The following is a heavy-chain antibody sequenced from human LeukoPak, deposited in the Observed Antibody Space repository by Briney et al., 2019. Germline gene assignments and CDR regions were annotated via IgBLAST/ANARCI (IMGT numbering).Heavy chain of an antibody. CDR1: GFTFSDYY. CDR2: ISSSGSTI. Sequence: PGGSLRLSCAASGFTFSDYYMSWTRQAPGKGLEWVSYISSSGSTIYYADSVKGRFTISRDNAKNSLYLQMNSLRAEDTAVYYCARGEYCSSTSCSPGDVWGKGTTVTVSS. D-gene: IGHD2-2*01. J-gene: IGHJ6*04. CDR3: ARGEYCSSTSCSPGDV. V-gene: IGHV3-11*04.